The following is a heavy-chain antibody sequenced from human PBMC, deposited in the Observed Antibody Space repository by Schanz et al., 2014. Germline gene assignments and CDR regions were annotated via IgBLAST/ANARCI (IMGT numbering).Heavy chain of an antibody. CDR1: GFNFGSHG. J-gene: IGHJ4*02. CDR2: ISGSGGST. Sequence: VQLVESGGGVVQPGRSLRLSCAASGFNFGSHGMHWVRQAPGKGLEWVSAISGSGGSTYYADSVKGRFTISRDNSKNSLYLQMNSLRAEDTAVYYCARIGGSVFDYWAQGTLVTVSS. CDR3: ARIGGSVFDY. D-gene: IGHD3-10*01. V-gene: IGHV3-23*04.